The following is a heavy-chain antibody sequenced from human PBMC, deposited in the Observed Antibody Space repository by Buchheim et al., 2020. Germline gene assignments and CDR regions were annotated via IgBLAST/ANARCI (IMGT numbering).Heavy chain of an antibody. J-gene: IGHJ6*02. D-gene: IGHD2-15*01. CDR3: ANDDDTPAFGYYYGMDV. Sequence: QVQLVESGGGVVQPGRSLRLSCAASGFTFSSYGMHWVRQAPGKGLEWVAVISYDGNNKYYADSVKGRFTISRDNSKNTLYLQMNSLRAEDTDVYYWANDDDTPAFGYYYGMDVWGQGTT. V-gene: IGHV3-30*18. CDR1: GFTFSSYG. CDR2: ISYDGNNK.